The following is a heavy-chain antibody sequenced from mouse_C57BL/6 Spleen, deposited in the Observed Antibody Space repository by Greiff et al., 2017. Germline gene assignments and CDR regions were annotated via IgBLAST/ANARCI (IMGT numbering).Heavy chain of an antibody. J-gene: IGHJ1*03. CDR3: ARQDGSSYWYFDV. V-gene: IGHV5-6*02. Sequence: EVMLVESGGDLVKPGGSLKLSCAASGFTFSSYGMSWVRQTPDKRLEWAATISSGGSYTYYPDSVKGRFTISRDNAKNTLYLQMSSLKSEDTAMYYCARQDGSSYWYFDVWGTGTTVTVSS. CDR1: GFTFSSYG. CDR2: ISSGGSYT. D-gene: IGHD1-1*01.